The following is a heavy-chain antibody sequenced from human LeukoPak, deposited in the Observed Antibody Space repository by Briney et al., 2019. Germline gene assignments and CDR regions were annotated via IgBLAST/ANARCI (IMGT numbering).Heavy chain of an antibody. Sequence: GESLKIPCKGSGYSFTSYWIGWVRQMPGKGLEWVGNIQPGNPEIRYSPSFQGQVTLSADKSISTAYLQWSSLKASDTAMYYCARRHYYYDRSGFYYYFDTWGQGTQVTVTS. V-gene: IGHV5-51*01. J-gene: IGHJ4*02. CDR1: GYSFTSYW. D-gene: IGHD3-22*01. CDR3: ARRHYYYDRSGFYYYFDT. CDR2: IQPGNPEI.